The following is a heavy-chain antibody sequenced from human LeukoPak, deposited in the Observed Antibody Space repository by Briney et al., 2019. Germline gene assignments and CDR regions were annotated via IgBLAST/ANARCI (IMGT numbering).Heavy chain of an antibody. V-gene: IGHV3-23*01. Sequence: GGSLRLSCAASGFTFSSYAMSWVRQAPGKGLEWVSAISGSGGSTYYADSVKGRFTISRDNSKNTLYLQMNSLRAEDTAVYYCAKRTYYYDSSGYAAGYFDYWGQGTLVTVSS. CDR3: AKRTYYYDSSGYAAGYFDY. CDR2: ISGSGGST. D-gene: IGHD3-22*01. CDR1: GFTFSSYA. J-gene: IGHJ4*02.